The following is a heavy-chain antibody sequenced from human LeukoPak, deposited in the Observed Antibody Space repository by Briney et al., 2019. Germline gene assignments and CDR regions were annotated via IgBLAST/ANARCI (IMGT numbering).Heavy chain of an antibody. D-gene: IGHD5-18*01. CDR1: GASISGYF. CDR3: ARGGSSYGYYFDY. V-gene: IGHV4-59*01. Sequence: KSSETLSLTCTVSGASISGYFWSWIRQPPGKGLEWIGYISSSGNTNYNPSLKSRVTISVDTSKNRFSLKLSSVTAADTDVYYCARGGSSYGYYFDYWGQGTLVTVSS. CDR2: ISSSGNT. J-gene: IGHJ4*02.